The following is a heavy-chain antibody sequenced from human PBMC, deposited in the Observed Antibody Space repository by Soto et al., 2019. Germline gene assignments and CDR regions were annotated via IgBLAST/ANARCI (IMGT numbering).Heavy chain of an antibody. J-gene: IGHJ5*01. CDR3: ARGVFITIFGPGWIDS. CDR1: GGSISSGGYY. D-gene: IGHD3-3*01. V-gene: IGHV4-31*03. Sequence: PSETLSLTCTVSGGSISSGGYYWSWIRQHPGKGLEWIGYIYYSGSTYYNPSLKSRVTISVDTSKNQFSLKLSSVTAADTAVYYCARGVFITIFGPGWIDSWGQGTLVNVAS. CDR2: IYYSGST.